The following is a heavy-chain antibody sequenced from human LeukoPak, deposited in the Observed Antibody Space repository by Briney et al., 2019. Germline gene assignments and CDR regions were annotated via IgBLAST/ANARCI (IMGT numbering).Heavy chain of an antibody. CDR2: ISSSSSYI. CDR3: ARASPRTTGTIHAFDI. D-gene: IGHD1-1*01. V-gene: IGHV3-21*01. CDR1: GFTFSSYS. J-gene: IGHJ3*02. Sequence: GGSLRLSCAASGFTFSSYSMNWVRQAPGKGLEWVSSISSSSSYIYYADSVKGRFTISRDNAKNSLYLQMNSLRAADTAVYYCARASPRTTGTIHAFDIWGQGTMVTVSS.